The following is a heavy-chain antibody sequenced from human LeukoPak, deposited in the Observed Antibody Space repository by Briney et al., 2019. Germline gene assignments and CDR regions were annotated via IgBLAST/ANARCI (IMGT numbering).Heavy chain of an antibody. CDR1: GGTFSSFA. V-gene: IGHV1-69*06. CDR3: ATDLSPDDYGGI. CDR2: ITPMFETT. J-gene: IGHJ4*02. Sequence: SVTVSCKASGGTFSSFAISWVRQAPGQGLEWMGRITPMFETTNYAQNFQGRVTITADKSTSTAYMDLSSLKSDDTAVYYCATDLSPDDYGGIWGQGTLVTVSS. D-gene: IGHD4-17*01.